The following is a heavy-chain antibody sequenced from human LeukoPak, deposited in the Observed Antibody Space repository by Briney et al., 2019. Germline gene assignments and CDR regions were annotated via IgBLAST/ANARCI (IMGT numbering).Heavy chain of an antibody. CDR2: ISGSSRNI. J-gene: IGHJ4*02. D-gene: IGHD6-13*01. V-gene: IGHV3-11*03. Sequence: GWSLRLSCAASGFTFSDYSMTWIRQAPGKGLEWVSYISGSSRNINYADSVEGRFTISRDNANNLLYLQMNSLRVEDTAVYYCAGRTSSSWHYWGQGTLVTVSS. CDR1: GFTFSDYS. CDR3: AGRTSSSWHY.